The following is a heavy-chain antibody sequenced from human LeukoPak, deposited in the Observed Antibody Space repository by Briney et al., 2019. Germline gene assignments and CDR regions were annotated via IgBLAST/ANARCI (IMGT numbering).Heavy chain of an antibody. CDR2: ISSSGSTI. CDR1: GFTFSSYE. Sequence: GGSLRLPCAASGFTFSSYEMNWVRQAPGKGLEWVSYISSSGSTIYYADSVKGRFTISRDNAKNSLYLQMNSLRAEDTAVYYCARDGSGSYDYWGQGTLVTVSS. V-gene: IGHV3-48*03. J-gene: IGHJ4*02. D-gene: IGHD3-10*01. CDR3: ARDGSGSYDY.